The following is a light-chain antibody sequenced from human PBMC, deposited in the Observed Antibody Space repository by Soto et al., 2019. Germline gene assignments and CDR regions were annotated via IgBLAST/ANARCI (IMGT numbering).Light chain of an antibody. J-gene: IGKJ3*01. Sequence: DIQMPQSPSSLSASVGDRVTITCRTSQSIDNYVNWYQQKPGKAPKLQMFAASTLQSGVPSRFSGSGSETDFTLTISSLQPEDLATYYCQQSYTTLFTFGPGTKVDLK. CDR1: QSIDNY. V-gene: IGKV1-39*01. CDR2: AAS. CDR3: QQSYTTLFT.